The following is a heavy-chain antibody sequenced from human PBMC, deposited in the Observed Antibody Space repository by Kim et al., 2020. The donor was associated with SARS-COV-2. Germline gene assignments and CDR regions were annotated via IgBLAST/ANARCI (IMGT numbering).Heavy chain of an antibody. J-gene: IGHJ4*02. D-gene: IGHD2-2*01. Sequence: GGSLRLSCAASGFTFSSYGMHWVRQAPGKGLEWVAVIWYDGSNKYYADSVKGRFTISRDNSKNTLYLQMNSLRAEDTAVYYCARGGVVVVPAAMDYWGQGTLVTVSS. CDR1: GFTFSSYG. CDR3: ARGGVVVVPAAMDY. V-gene: IGHV3-33*01. CDR2: IWYDGSNK.